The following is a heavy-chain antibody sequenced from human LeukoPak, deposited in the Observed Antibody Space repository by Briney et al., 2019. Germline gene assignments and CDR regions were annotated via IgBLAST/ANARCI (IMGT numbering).Heavy chain of an antibody. J-gene: IGHJ4*02. CDR2: FDPEDGET. CDR3: RIAAAGNIDY. D-gene: IGHD6-13*01. CDR1: GYTXTELS. Sequence: ASVKVSCKVSGYTXTELSMHGVRQAPGKGLEWMGGFDPEDGETIYAQKFQGRVTMTEDTSTDTAYMELSSLRSEDTAVYYCRIAAAGNIDYWGQGTLVTVSS. V-gene: IGHV1-24*01.